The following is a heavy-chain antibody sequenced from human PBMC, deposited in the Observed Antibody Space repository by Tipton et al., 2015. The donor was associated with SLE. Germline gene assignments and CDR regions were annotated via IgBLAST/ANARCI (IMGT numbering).Heavy chain of an antibody. V-gene: IGHV3-9*01. Sequence: SLRLSCVASGFSFNDYAMHWVRQAPGRGLEWVSGINWNSDNRGYADSVKGRFTISRDNAKNMLYVQMNSLRAEDTAVYYCARDLVGPTGYGMDVWGQGTTVTVSS. CDR3: ARDLVGPTGYGMDV. D-gene: IGHD1-26*01. CDR1: GFSFNDYA. J-gene: IGHJ6*02. CDR2: INWNSDNR.